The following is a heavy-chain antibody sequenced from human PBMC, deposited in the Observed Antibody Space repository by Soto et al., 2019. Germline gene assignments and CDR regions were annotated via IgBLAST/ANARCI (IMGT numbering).Heavy chain of an antibody. CDR1: GGSMRNYF. CDR3: ARSDYGEFDY. CDR2: VHFGGTT. V-gene: IGHV4-4*08. D-gene: IGHD4-17*01. Sequence: SETLSLTCTVSGGSMRNYFWNWIRQPPGQDLQWIAYVHFGGTTNYNPSLKSRITISVDTSRRQFSLRLTSVTAADTAVYYCARSDYGEFDYWGQGSLVTVSS. J-gene: IGHJ4*02.